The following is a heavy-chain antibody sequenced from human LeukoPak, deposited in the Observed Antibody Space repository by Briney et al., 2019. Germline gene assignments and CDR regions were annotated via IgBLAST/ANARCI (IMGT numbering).Heavy chain of an antibody. D-gene: IGHD2/OR15-2a*01. V-gene: IGHV3-74*01. CDR1: GFTFSSDW. CDR3: AREYLHAFDI. J-gene: IGHJ3*02. Sequence: GGTLRLSCAASGFTFSSDWMHWARHAPGKGLVWVSRINSDGSSTSYADSVKGRFTISRDNSKNTLYLQMNSLRAADTAVYYCAREYLHAFDIWGQGTLVTVSS. CDR2: INSDGSST.